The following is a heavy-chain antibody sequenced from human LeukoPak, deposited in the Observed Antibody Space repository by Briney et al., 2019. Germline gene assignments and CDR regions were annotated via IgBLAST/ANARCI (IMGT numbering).Heavy chain of an antibody. D-gene: IGHD3-10*01. CDR2: IWHDGSSK. CDR3: ARERFRAVRVSDY. CDR1: GFIFSNYG. Sequence: GGSLRLSCAASGFIFSNYGMHWVRQAPGKGLEWVAVIWHDGSSKYYADSVKGRFSISRDNSKYTLYLQMDKLTAEDTAIYFCARERFRAVRVSDYWGQGTLVTVSS. V-gene: IGHV3-33*01. J-gene: IGHJ4*02.